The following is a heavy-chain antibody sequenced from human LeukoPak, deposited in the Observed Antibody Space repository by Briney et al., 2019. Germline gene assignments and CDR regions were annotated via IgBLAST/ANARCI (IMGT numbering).Heavy chain of an antibody. D-gene: IGHD1-26*01. V-gene: IGHV3-11*04. CDR2: ISSSGSTI. Sequence: PGGSLRLSCAASGFTFSDYYMSWIRQAPGKGLEWVSYISSSGSTIYYADSVKGRFTISRDNAKNTLFLQMNSLRAEDTAVYHCARAQVGATPPYVDYWGQGTLVTVSS. CDR3: ARAQVGATPPYVDY. CDR1: GFTFSDYY. J-gene: IGHJ4*02.